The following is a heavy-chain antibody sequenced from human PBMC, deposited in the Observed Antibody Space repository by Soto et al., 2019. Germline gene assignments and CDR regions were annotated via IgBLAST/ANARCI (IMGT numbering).Heavy chain of an antibody. J-gene: IGHJ6*02. V-gene: IGHV3-30-3*01. Sequence: PGVSLRLSCAASGFTFSSYAMHWVHQAPGKGLEWVAVISYDGSNKYYADSVKGRFTISRDNSKNTLYLQMNSLRAEDTAVYYCARDRIAAAGTNYYYYYGMDVWGQGTTVTVSS. CDR1: GFTFSSYA. CDR3: ARDRIAAAGTNYYYYYGMDV. D-gene: IGHD6-13*01. CDR2: ISYDGSNK.